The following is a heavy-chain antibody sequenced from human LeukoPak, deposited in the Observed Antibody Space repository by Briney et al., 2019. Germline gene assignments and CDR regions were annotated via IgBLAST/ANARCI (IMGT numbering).Heavy chain of an antibody. D-gene: IGHD6-6*01. CDR1: GYTFTGYY. V-gene: IGHV1-2*06. Sequence: ASVKVSCKASGYTFTGYYMHWVRQAPGQGLEWMGRINPNSGGTNYAQKFQGRVTMTRDTSISTAYMELSRLRSDDTAVCYCARVIYSSSSIFDYWGQGTLVTVSS. CDR3: ARVIYSSSSIFDY. J-gene: IGHJ4*02. CDR2: INPNSGGT.